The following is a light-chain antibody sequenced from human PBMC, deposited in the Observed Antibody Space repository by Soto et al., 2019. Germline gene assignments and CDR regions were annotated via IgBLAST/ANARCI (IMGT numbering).Light chain of an antibody. V-gene: IGLV1-44*01. CDR1: SSNVGSNT. J-gene: IGLJ2*01. CDR3: GAWDFSLNVLV. CDR2: NNN. Sequence: QSVLTQPPSASGTPGQRVTISCSGSSSNVGSNTVNWYQQLPGTAPKLLIYNNNQRPSGVPDRFSGSKSGTSASLAISGLQSEDEADYYCGAWDFSLNVLVLGGGTKVTVL.